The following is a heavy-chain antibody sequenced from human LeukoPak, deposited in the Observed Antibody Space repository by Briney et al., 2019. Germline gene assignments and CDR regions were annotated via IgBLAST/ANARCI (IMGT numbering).Heavy chain of an antibody. D-gene: IGHD1-26*01. CDR1: GGSFSGYY. V-gene: IGHV3-23*01. CDR2: ISGSGGST. J-gene: IGHJ4*02. CDR3: AKVMDGWELLGGYDY. Sequence: PSETLSLTCAVYGGSFSGYYWSWVRQAPGKGLEWVSAISGSGGSTYYADSVKGRFTISRDNSKNTLYLQMNSLRAEDTAVYYCAKVMDGWELLGGYDYWGQGTLVTVSS.